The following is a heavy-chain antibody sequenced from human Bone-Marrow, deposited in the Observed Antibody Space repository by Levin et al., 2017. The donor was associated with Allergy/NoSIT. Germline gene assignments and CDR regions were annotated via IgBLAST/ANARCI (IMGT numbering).Heavy chain of an antibody. CDR3: AKDRPQATDYYDSSGSLDY. Sequence: PGGSLRLSCAASGLTFTLYGMHWVRQAPGKGLEWVSFISYGGDNKYFADSVKGRFTISRDNSKNTLYLQMNSLRAEDTAIYYCAKDRPQATDYYDSSGSLDYWGRGTLVTVSS. D-gene: IGHD3-22*01. CDR2: ISYGGDNK. V-gene: IGHV3-30*18. J-gene: IGHJ4*02. CDR1: GLTFTLYG.